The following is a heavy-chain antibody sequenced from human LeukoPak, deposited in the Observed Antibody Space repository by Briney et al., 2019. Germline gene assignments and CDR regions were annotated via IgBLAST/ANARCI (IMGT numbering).Heavy chain of an antibody. CDR3: ASSRFGGPKIFDY. Sequence: SETLSLTCTVSGGSISSYYWSWIRQPPGKGLEWIGYIYYNGSTNYTPSLKSRVTISLDTSKNQFSLKLRSVTAADTAMYYCASSRFGGPKIFDYGGQGTRVTVPS. V-gene: IGHV4-59*01. J-gene: IGHJ4*02. CDR1: GGSISSYY. CDR2: IYYNGST. D-gene: IGHD2-15*01.